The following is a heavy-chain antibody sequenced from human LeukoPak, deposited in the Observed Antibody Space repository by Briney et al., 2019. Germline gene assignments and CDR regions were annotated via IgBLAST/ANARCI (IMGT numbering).Heavy chain of an antibody. V-gene: IGHV3-30*04. CDR1: GFTFSSYA. CDR3: ARDTFLRKGRVGATLIGFDI. Sequence: GGSLRLSCAASGFTFSSYAMHWVRQAPGKGLECVAVISYDGSNEYYPDSVKGRFTISRDNSKNTLYLQMNSLRAEDTAVYYCARDTFLRKGRVGATLIGFDIWGQGTMVTVSS. J-gene: IGHJ3*02. D-gene: IGHD3-16*01. CDR2: ISYDGSNE.